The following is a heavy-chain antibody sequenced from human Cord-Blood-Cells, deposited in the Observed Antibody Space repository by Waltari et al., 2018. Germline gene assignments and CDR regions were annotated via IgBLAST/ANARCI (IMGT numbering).Heavy chain of an antibody. V-gene: IGHV4-39*01. CDR3: ARHSGDYAIFDY. J-gene: IGHJ4*02. CDR1: GGPISSSSYY. Sequence: QLQLQESGPGLVKPSETLSLTCTVSGGPISSSSYYWGWIRQPPGKGLEWIGSIYYSGSTYYNPSLKSRVTISVDTSKNQFSLKLSSVTAADTAVYYCARHSGDYAIFDYWGQGTLVTVSS. CDR2: IYYSGST. D-gene: IGHD4-17*01.